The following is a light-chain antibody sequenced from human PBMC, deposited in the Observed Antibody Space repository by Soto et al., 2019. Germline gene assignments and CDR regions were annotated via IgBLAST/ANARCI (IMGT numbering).Light chain of an antibody. CDR1: QSISNY. CDR3: QQSYSLPRT. Sequence: DIQMTQSPSSLSASVGDRVTITCRASQSISNYLNWYQQKLGKAPKLLIYAASSLQSGVPSRFSGSGSGTDFTLTISSLQPEDFATYYCQQSYSLPRTFGQGTKVEIK. CDR2: AAS. J-gene: IGKJ1*01. V-gene: IGKV1-39*01.